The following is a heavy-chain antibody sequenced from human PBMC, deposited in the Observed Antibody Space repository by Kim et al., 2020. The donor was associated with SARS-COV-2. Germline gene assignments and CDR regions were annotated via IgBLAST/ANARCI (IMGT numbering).Heavy chain of an antibody. CDR3: ARGHYSYYDFWSGPAARAYYMDV. Sequence: GGSLRLSCAASGFTFSDYYMSWIRQAPGKGLEWVSYISSSGSTIYYADSVKGRFTISRDNAKNSLYLQMNSLRAEDTAVYYCARGHYSYYDFWSGPAARAYYMDVWGKGTTVTVSS. V-gene: IGHV3-11*01. J-gene: IGHJ6*03. CDR2: ISSSGSTI. D-gene: IGHD3-3*01. CDR1: GFTFSDYY.